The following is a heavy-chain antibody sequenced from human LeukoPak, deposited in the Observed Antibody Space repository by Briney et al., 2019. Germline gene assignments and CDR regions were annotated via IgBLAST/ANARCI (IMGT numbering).Heavy chain of an antibody. CDR1: GLTFSDAS. Sequence: PGGSLRLSCAVSGLTFSDASINWVRQAPGKGLEWVGLIRSENDGGRKDYAAPVKDRFIMSRDDLKNTHYLQMNSLKIEDTGVYYCTTVPQWGFWGQGTLVTVSS. V-gene: IGHV3-15*01. CDR3: TTVPQWGF. D-gene: IGHD2-8*01. CDR2: IRSENDGGRK. J-gene: IGHJ4*02.